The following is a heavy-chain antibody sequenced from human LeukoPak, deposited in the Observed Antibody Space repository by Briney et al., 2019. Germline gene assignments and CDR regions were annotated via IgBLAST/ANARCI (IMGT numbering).Heavy chain of an antibody. CDR2: IYYSGNT. CDR3: ARAIVATISFDY. J-gene: IGHJ4*02. D-gene: IGHD5-12*01. CDR1: GDSISSGGYY. V-gene: IGHV4-31*03. Sequence: IPSETLSLTCTVSGDSISSGGYYWSWIRQHPGRGREWIVYIYYSGNTYNNPSLKRRVTLSVDTFKNQFSLKLTSVTAADTAVYYCARAIVATISFDYWGQGTPVTLYS.